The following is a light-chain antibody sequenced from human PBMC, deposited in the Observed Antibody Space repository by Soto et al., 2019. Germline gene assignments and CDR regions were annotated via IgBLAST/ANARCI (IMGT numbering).Light chain of an antibody. CDR3: LQDYTYPLT. Sequence: AIQMTQSPSSLSASVGDRVNITCRASQGIRTDLGWYQQKPGKAPKLLMYAASSLQSGVPSRFSGSGSGTDFTLTISSLQPEDVATYYCLQDYTYPLTFGGGTKVEIK. J-gene: IGKJ4*01. CDR2: AAS. CDR1: QGIRTD. V-gene: IGKV1-6*01.